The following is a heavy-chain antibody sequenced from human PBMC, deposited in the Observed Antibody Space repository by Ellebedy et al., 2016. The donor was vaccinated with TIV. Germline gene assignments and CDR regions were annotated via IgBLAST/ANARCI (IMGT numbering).Heavy chain of an antibody. CDR3: AKIRYTFNDNWFDT. Sequence: GESLKISCEGSGYDFVTHWIAWVRLMPGKGLEWMGMVNPHTSGTSYGPAFQDQVTISVDESVNSAYLHWDTLRPSDTGIYYCAKIRYTFNDNWFDTWGQGTLVTVSS. CDR2: VNPHTSGT. V-gene: IGHV5-51*01. D-gene: IGHD3-16*02. CDR1: GYDFVTHW. J-gene: IGHJ5*02.